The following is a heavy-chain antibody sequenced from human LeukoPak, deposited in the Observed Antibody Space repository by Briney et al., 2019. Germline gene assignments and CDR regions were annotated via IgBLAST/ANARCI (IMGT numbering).Heavy chain of an antibody. CDR3: ARADFWSADPMGFDY. D-gene: IGHD3-3*01. CDR1: GYTFTGYY. J-gene: IGHJ4*02. Sequence: GASVKVSCKASGYTFTGYYMHWVRQAPGQGLEWMGWINPNSGGTNYAQKFQGRVTMTRDTSISTAYMELSRLRSDDTAVYYCARADFWSADPMGFDYWGQGTLVTVSS. V-gene: IGHV1-2*02. CDR2: INPNSGGT.